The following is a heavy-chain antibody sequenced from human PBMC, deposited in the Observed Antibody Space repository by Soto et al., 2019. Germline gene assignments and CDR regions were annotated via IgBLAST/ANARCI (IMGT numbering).Heavy chain of an antibody. D-gene: IGHD4-17*01. CDR2: INAGNGNT. Sequence: GASVKVSCKASGYTFTSYAMHWVRQAPGQRLEWMGWINAGNGNTKYSQKFQGRVTITRDTSASTAYMELSSLRSEDTAVYYCARDYGDYGFPDYWGQGTLVTVS. J-gene: IGHJ4*02. CDR1: GYTFTSYA. CDR3: ARDYGDYGFPDY. V-gene: IGHV1-3*01.